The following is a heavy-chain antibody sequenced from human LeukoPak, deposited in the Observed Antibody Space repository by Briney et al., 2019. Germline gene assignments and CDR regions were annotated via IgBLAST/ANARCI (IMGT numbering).Heavy chain of an antibody. V-gene: IGHV3-33*01. D-gene: IGHD1-26*01. CDR2: IWYDGSNK. CDR3: SGSYYPPVGYYGMDV. CDR1: GFTFSSYG. Sequence: PGRSLRLSCAASGFTFSSYGMHWVRQAPGKGLEWVAVIWYDGSNKYYADSVKGRFTISRDNSKNTLYLQMNSLRAEDTAVYYCSGSYYPPVGYYGMDVWGQGTTVTVSS. J-gene: IGHJ6*02.